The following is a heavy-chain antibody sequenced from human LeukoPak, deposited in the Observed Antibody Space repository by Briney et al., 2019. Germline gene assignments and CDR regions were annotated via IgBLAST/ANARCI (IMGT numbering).Heavy chain of an antibody. CDR2: IRYDGSNK. CDR3: TRRSPVAYCGGDCQLEGFDY. D-gene: IGHD2-21*02. CDR1: GFTFSSYG. J-gene: IGHJ4*02. V-gene: IGHV3-30*02. Sequence: GGSLRLSCAASGFTFSSYGMHWVRQAPGKGLEWVAFIRYDGSNKYYADSVKGRFTISRDNSKNTLYLQMNSLRAEDTAVYYCTRRSPVAYCGGDCQLEGFDYWGQGTLVTVSS.